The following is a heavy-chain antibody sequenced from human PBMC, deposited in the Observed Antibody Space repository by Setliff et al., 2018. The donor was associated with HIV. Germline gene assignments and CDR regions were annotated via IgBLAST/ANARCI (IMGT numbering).Heavy chain of an antibody. D-gene: IGHD6-19*01. CDR1: GGSFSGYY. CDR3: EVAGQ. Sequence: PSETLSLTCAVYGGSFSGYYWSWMRQPAGKGLEWIGRIYTSGSTNYNPSLKSRVTISVDTSKNQFSLKLRSVTAADTAVYYCEVAGQWGQGTLVTV. V-gene: IGHV4-59*10. CDR2: IYTSGST. J-gene: IGHJ4*02.